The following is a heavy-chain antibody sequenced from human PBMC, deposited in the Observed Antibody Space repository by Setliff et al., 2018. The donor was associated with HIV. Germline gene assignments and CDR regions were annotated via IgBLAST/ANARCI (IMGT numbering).Heavy chain of an antibody. CDR2: INHSGST. CDR3: ARARRAGSGPKYFQH. V-gene: IGHV4-34*01. D-gene: IGHD2-15*01. Sequence: SETLSLTCAVYGGSFNGYYWSWIRQPPGKGLEWIGEINHSGSTNYDPSLKSRVTMSVDKSKNQFSLRLSSVTAADTAVYYCARARRAGSGPKYFQHWGQGTLVTVSS. J-gene: IGHJ1*01. CDR1: GGSFNGYY.